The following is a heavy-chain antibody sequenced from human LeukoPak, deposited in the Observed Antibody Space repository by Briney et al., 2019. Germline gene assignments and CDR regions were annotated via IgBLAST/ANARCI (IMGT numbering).Heavy chain of an antibody. J-gene: IGHJ4*02. CDR1: GFTFSSDA. V-gene: IGHV3-23*01. Sequence: PGGSLRLSCAASGFTFSSDAMSWVRQAPGKGLEWVSAISSSGTSTYYADSVKGRFAISRDNSKSTLYLQMDSLRAEDTAIYYCAKVLAGIIDPFDYWGQGTLVTVSS. CDR3: AKVLAGIIDPFDY. CDR2: ISSSGTST. D-gene: IGHD3-16*02.